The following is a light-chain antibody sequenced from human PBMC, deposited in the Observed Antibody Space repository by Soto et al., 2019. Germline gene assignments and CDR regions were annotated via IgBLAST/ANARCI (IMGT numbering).Light chain of an antibody. V-gene: IGKV1-NL1*01. CDR1: QGITNY. J-gene: IGKJ1*01. CDR2: AAS. Sequence: DIQMTQSPSSLSASVGDRVTITCRASQGITNYLAWYQQKPGKVPKLLIYAASNRATGIPDRFSGSGSGTDFTPTISRLEPEDFAVYYCQQYGSSGTFGQGTKVDI. CDR3: QQYGSSGT.